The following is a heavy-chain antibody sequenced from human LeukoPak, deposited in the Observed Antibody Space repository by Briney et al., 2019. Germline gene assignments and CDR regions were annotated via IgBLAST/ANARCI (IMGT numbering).Heavy chain of an antibody. J-gene: IGHJ1*01. Sequence: GGSLRLSCAASGFTVSSNYMSWVRQAPGKGLEWVSVIYSGGSTYYADSVKGRFTISRDNSKNTLYLQMNSLRAEDTAVYYCAKGSSWYGGEYFQHWGQGTLVTVSS. CDR3: AKGSSWYGGEYFQH. CDR2: IYSGGST. V-gene: IGHV3-66*01. CDR1: GFTVSSNY. D-gene: IGHD6-13*01.